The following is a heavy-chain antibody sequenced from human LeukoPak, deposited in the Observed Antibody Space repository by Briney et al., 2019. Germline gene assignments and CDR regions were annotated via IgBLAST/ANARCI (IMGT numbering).Heavy chain of an antibody. V-gene: IGHV3-23*01. J-gene: IGHJ4*02. CDR1: GFTFSSYA. CDR3: TSSIVRGASPKVGIDY. CDR2: ISGSGGST. Sequence: GGSLRLSCAASGFTFSSYAMSWVRQAPGKGLEWASAISGSGGSTYYADSVKGRFTISRDNSKNTLYLQMNSLRAEDTAVYYCTSSIVRGASPKVGIDYWGQGTLVTVSS. D-gene: IGHD2-2*01.